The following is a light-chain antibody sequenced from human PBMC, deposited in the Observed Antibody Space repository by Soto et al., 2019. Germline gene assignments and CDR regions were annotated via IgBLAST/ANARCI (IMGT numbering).Light chain of an antibody. V-gene: IGKV1-9*01. J-gene: IGKJ1*01. CDR1: QGISNY. CDR3: QQFNSFPRT. Sequence: DIQLTQSPSFLSASEGDRVTFTCRASQGISNYLAWYQQKPGKAPKLLINVASTLQSGVPSRFSGSGSGTEITLTISSLQTEDSATYYCQQFNSFPRTFGQGTKVEIK. CDR2: VAS.